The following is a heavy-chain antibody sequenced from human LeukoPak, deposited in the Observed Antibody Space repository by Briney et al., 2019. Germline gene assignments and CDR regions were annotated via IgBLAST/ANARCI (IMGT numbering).Heavy chain of an antibody. V-gene: IGHV3-30*04. CDR3: ARERTGYYIVY. J-gene: IGHJ4*02. CDR2: ISYDGSGK. Sequence: GGSLRLSCAASGFTFSNYAMHWVRQAPGKGLEWVALISYDGSGKYYSDSVKGRFTISRDGSENTLYLQMNSLRAEDTAIYYCARERTGYYIVYWGQGTLVTVSS. D-gene: IGHD3-3*01. CDR1: GFTFSNYA.